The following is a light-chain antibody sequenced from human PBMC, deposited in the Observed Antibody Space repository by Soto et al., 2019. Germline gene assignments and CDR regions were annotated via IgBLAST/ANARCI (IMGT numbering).Light chain of an antibody. J-gene: IGLJ1*01. CDR3: CLYAVTFYV. CDR2: DVS. V-gene: IGLV2-11*01. Sequence: QSALTQPRSVSGSAGQSVTISCTGTGSDVGTYDFVSWYQQHPGKAPRLMIFDVSERPSGVPARFSGSKYCNTASLTISGLQAEDEADYYCCLYAVTFYVFGTGTKVTVL. CDR1: GSDVGTYDF.